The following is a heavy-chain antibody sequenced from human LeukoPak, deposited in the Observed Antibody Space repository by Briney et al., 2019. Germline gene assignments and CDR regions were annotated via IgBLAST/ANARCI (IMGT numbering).Heavy chain of an antibody. CDR2: IYYSGST. D-gene: IGHD3-10*01. CDR1: DSSMSGYY. Sequence: SETLSLTCAVPDSSMSGYYWSWIRQSPGKGLEWIGYIYYSGSTNYNPSLKSRVTISIDTSKNQFSLKLTSVTTADTAVYYCARVVRGADNWFDPWGQGTLVTVSS. V-gene: IGHV4-59*01. J-gene: IGHJ5*02. CDR3: ARVVRGADNWFDP.